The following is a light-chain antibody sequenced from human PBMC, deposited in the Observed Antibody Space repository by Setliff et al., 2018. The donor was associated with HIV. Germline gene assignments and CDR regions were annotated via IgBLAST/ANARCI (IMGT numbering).Light chain of an antibody. CDR3: QSYDSSLRGYV. J-gene: IGLJ1*01. V-gene: IGLV1-40*01. CDR2: GDN. CDR1: RSNIGAGFD. Sequence: LTQPPSVSGAPGQRVTISCTGSRSNIGAGFDVHWFQRLPGTAPKVVIYGDNYRPSGVPDRISGSKSGTSASLAITGLQAEDEADYYCQSYDSSLRGYVFGTGTKVTVL.